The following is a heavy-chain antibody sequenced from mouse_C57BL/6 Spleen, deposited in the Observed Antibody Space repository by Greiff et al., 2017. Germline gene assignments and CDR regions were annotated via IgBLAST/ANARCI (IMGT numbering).Heavy chain of an antibody. V-gene: IGHV1-64*01. CDR1: GYTFTSYW. CDR3: ARPFYEGAMDY. J-gene: IGHJ4*01. D-gene: IGHD2-3*01. Sequence: QVQLQQPGAELVKPGASVKLSCKASGYTFTSYWMHWVKQRPGQGLEWIGMIHPNSGSTNYNEKFKSKATLTVDKSSSTDYMQLSSLTSEDSAVYYCARPFYEGAMDYWGQGTSVTVSS. CDR2: IHPNSGST.